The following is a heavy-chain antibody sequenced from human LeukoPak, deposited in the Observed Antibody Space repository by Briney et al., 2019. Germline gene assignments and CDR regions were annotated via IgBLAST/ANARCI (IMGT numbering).Heavy chain of an antibody. J-gene: IGHJ4*02. CDR1: GFTFSSYA. V-gene: IGHV3-23*01. CDR2: ISGSGGST. D-gene: IGHD3-22*01. Sequence: GGSLRLSCAASGFTFSSYAMSWVRQAPRKGLEWVSGISGSGGSTHYADSVKGRFTISRDNSKNTLFLQMNSLRAEDTAVYYCAKDRHYDSSGPFDYWGQGTLVTVSS. CDR3: AKDRHYDSSGPFDY.